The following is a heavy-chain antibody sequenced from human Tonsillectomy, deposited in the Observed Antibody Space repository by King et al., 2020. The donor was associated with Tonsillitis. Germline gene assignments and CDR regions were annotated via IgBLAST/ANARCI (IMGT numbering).Heavy chain of an antibody. D-gene: IGHD3-22*01. CDR3: AGLAALYYYDSSGYSEVRDY. V-gene: IGHV3-21*01. J-gene: IGHJ4*02. Sequence: VQLVESGGGLVKPGGSLRLSCAASGFTFSSYSMNWVRQAPGKGLEWVSSISSSSSYIYYADSVKGRFTISRDNAKNSLYLQMNSLRAEDTAVYYCAGLAALYYYDSSGYSEVRDYWGQGTLVTVSS. CDR2: ISSSSSYI. CDR1: GFTFSSYS.